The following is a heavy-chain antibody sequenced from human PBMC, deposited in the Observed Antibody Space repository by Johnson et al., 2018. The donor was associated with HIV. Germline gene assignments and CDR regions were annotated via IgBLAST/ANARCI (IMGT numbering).Heavy chain of an antibody. V-gene: IGHV3-20*04. CDR2: INWNGGST. D-gene: IGHD2-8*02. J-gene: IGHJ3*02. CDR1: GFTCDDYG. Sequence: VQLVESGGGVVRPGGSLRLSCAASGFTCDDYGMNWVRQDPGKGLEWVSGINWNGGSTGYADSVKGRFTISRDNAKNSLHLQMNSLSAEDTAVYYCVRDTEREAFDIWGQGTMVTVSS. CDR3: VRDTEREAFDI.